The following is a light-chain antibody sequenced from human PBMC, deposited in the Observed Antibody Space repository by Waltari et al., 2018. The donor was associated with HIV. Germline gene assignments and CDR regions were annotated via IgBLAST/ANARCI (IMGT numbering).Light chain of an antibody. CDR1: TGVDTSGQC. CDR2: ETT. J-gene: IGLJ2*01. CDR3: SLSFGGAAV. Sequence: QAVVTQEPSLTVSPGGTVTLTRGPSTGVDTSGQCPYWFQPKPGQAPRPLIYETTNKHSWTPARFSGSLLGGKAVLTLSGAQPEDEADYYCSLSFGGAAVFGGGTHVTVL. V-gene: IGLV7-46*01.